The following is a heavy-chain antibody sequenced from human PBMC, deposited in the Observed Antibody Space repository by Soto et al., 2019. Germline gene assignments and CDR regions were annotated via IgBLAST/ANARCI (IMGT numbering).Heavy chain of an antibody. CDR1: GGSVNGYY. CDR2: INHSGST. D-gene: IGHD3-10*01. V-gene: IGHV4-34*01. Sequence: KPSETLSLTCAVYGGSVNGYYWNWIRQPPGKGLEWIGEINHSGSTNYNPSLKSRVTISVDTSKNQFSLKLSSVTAADTAVYYCASAGPYGSGSYDFDYWGQGTLVTVSS. CDR3: ASAGPYGSGSYDFDY. J-gene: IGHJ4*02.